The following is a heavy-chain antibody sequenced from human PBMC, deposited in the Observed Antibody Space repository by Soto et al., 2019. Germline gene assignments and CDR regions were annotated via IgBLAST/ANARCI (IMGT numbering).Heavy chain of an antibody. J-gene: IGHJ4*02. CDR3: AKEGWVGYGSSWGAF. CDR2: IWHDGIYK. Sequence: QVQLVESGGGVVQPGRSLRLSCVASGVSFSTYGMHWVRQAPGKGLEWVASIWHDGIYKFHADAVKGRFAISRDNSMNSLYLQMNSLTVDDTDMYYCAKEGWVGYGSSWGAFWGQGTLVTFSS. CDR1: GVSFSTYG. V-gene: IGHV3-33*06. D-gene: IGHD6-13*01.